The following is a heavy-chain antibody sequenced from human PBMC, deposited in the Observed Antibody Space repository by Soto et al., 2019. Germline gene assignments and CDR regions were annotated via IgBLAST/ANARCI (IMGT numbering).Heavy chain of an antibody. J-gene: IGHJ3*02. V-gene: IGHV3-11*01. CDR1: GFIFSDHY. D-gene: IGHD2-2*01. CDR2: ISSGGSGI. CDR3: ARVKECSSSGCHARDAFDI. Sequence: QVQLVESGGGLVKPGGSLRLSCAASGFIFSDHYMSWIRQAPGKGLEWVSYISSGGSGIHYADSVKGRFTISRDNAKNSLYLQMNSLSVEDTALYYCARVKECSSSGCHARDAFDIWGQGTMVTVSS.